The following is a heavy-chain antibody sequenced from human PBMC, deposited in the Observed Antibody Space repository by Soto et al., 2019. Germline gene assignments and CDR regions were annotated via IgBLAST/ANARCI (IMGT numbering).Heavy chain of an antibody. CDR3: ARARGYSGYDFPEIYYYYGMDV. D-gene: IGHD5-12*01. V-gene: IGHV1-69*01. Sequence: QVQLVQSGAEVKKPGSSVKVSCKASGGTFSSYAISWVRQAPGQGLEWMGGIIPIFGTANYAQKFQGRVTITADESTSTAFMELSSLRSEDTAVYYCARARGYSGYDFPEIYYYYGMDVWGQGTTVTVS. CDR1: GGTFSSYA. CDR2: IIPIFGTA. J-gene: IGHJ6*02.